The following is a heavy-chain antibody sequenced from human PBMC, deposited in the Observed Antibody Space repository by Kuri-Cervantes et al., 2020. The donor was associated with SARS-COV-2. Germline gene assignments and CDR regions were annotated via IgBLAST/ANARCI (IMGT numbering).Heavy chain of an antibody. D-gene: IGHD6-13*01. CDR1: GFTFNNYG. CDR3: ARDRWDWQLLRHYYYYGMDV. J-gene: IGHJ6*02. V-gene: IGHV3-33*08. CDR2: LRYDGGKN. Sequence: LSLTCAAYGFTFNNYGRNWVRQAPGKGLEWVAVLRYDGGKNYYADSVKGRFTISRDNAKNSLYLQMNSLRAEDTAVYYSARDRWDWQLLRHYYYYGMDVWGQGTTVTVSS.